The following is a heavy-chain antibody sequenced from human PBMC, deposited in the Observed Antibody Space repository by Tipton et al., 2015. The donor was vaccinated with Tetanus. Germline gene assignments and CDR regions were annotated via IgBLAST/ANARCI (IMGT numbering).Heavy chain of an antibody. CDR2: IYYSGST. V-gene: IGHV4-39*01. Sequence: LRLSCTVSGDFISSSNYFWGWIRQPPGKGLEWIGTIYYSGSTYYNASLKSRVTIFIDMSKKQFSLQLSSVTAADTALYYCARRPNWGSVWDAFDTWGQGTLVTVSS. CDR3: ARRPNWGSVWDAFDT. CDR1: GDFISSSNYF. J-gene: IGHJ3*02. D-gene: IGHD7-27*01.